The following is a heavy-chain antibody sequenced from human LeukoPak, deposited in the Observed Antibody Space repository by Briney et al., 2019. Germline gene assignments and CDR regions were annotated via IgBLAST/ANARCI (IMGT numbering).Heavy chain of an antibody. V-gene: IGHV1-46*01. CDR1: GYTFTTYF. D-gene: IGHD3-10*01. Sequence: APVKVSCKASGYTFTTYFIHWVRQAPGQGLEWMGVINPSGGSTSYAQNFQGRLTMTRDTSTSTVYMELSSLRSEDTALYYCARPNYYGSESYSFDYWGQGTLVTVSS. CDR2: INPSGGST. J-gene: IGHJ4*02. CDR3: ARPNYYGSESYSFDY.